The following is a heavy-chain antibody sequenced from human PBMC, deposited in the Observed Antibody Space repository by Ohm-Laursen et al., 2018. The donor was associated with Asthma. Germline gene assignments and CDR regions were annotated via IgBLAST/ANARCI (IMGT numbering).Heavy chain of an antibody. V-gene: IGHV3-21*01. CDR2: ISSSSSYI. CDR1: GFTFSSYS. D-gene: IGHD3-22*01. Sequence: SLRLSCAASGFTFSSYSMNWVRQAPGKGLEWVSSISSSSSYIYYADSVKGRFTISRDNAKNSLYLQMNSLRAEDTAVYYCARDSHYYDSNNWFDPWGQGTLVTVSS. J-gene: IGHJ5*02. CDR3: ARDSHYYDSNNWFDP.